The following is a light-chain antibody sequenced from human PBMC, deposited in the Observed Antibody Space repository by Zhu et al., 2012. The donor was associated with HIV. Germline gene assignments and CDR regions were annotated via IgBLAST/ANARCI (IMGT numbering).Light chain of an antibody. J-gene: IGKJ4*01. Sequence: VLTQSPVTLSLSPGERATLSCGASQSINYYLAWYQQKPGLAPRLLIYDTFKRATGIPDRFSGSGSGTQFTLTISRLEPEDLAVYYCQQYISSPLTFGGGTKGGDRT. CDR3: QQYISSPLT. V-gene: IGKV3D-20*01. CDR2: DTF. CDR1: QSINYY.